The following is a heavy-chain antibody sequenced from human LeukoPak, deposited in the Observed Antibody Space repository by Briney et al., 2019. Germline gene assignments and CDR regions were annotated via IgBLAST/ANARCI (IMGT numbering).Heavy chain of an antibody. CDR3: AGYSQSHSSGRYDSAY. CDR1: GFSFSDYY. D-gene: IGHD6-19*01. J-gene: IGHJ4*02. V-gene: IGHV3-11*03. Sequence: KPGGSLRLSCAVSGFSFSDYYMSWIRQAPEKGLEWVSHISNSSDYTNYADSVKGRFTISRDNAKKSLYLQMNSLRAEDTAVYYCAGYSQSHSSGRYDSAYWGQGTLVTVSS. CDR2: ISNSSDYT.